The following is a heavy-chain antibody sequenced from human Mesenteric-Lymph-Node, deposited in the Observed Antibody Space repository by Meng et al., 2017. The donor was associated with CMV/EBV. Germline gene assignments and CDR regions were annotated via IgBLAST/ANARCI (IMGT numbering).Heavy chain of an antibody. D-gene: IGHD3-3*01. CDR3: ARESQVGVVIPPDYYYGMDV. J-gene: IGHJ6*02. Sequence: GGSLRLSCAASGFTFSSYWMSWVRQAPGKGLHWVANINQDGTEKYFVDSVKGRFTISRDNARNSLHLHMNSLRAEDSAMYYCARESQVGVVIPPDYYYGMDVWGQGTTVTVSS. CDR1: GFTFSSYW. CDR2: INQDGTEK. V-gene: IGHV3-7*01.